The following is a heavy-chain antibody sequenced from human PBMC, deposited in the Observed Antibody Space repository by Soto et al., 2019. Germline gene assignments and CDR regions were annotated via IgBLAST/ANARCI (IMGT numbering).Heavy chain of an antibody. Sequence: QVQLVQSGAEVKKPGASVKVSCKASGYTLTSYAMHWVRQAPGQRLEWMGWINAGNGNTKYSQKLQGRVTITRDTAASTAYMELSSLRTEDTAVYYCARAREWGYNCNGRFDYWGQGTLVTVSS. CDR2: INAGNGNT. V-gene: IGHV1-3*01. CDR1: GYTLTSYA. CDR3: ARAREWGYNCNGRFDY. D-gene: IGHD1-1*01. J-gene: IGHJ4*02.